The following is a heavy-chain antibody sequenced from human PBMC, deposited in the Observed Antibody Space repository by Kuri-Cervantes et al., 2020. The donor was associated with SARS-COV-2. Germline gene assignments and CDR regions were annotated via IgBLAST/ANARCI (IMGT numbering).Heavy chain of an antibody. CDR2: ISGSGGRT. J-gene: IGHJ4*02. CDR1: GFTVSSNY. Sequence: GESLKISCAASGFTVSSNYMSWVRQAPGKGLEWVSVISGSGGRTNYAASVDGRFTISRDDSKNTLHLQMDSLTAEDTAVYYCAREGRMGSSSWTLDYWGQGTLVTV. V-gene: IGHV3-23*01. D-gene: IGHD6-13*01. CDR3: AREGRMGSSSWTLDY.